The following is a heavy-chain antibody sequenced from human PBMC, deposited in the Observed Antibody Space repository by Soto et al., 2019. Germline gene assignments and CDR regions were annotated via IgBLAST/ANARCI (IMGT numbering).Heavy chain of an antibody. CDR1: GFTFSSYA. V-gene: IGHV3-23*01. D-gene: IGHD1-26*01. CDR2: ISGSGDST. J-gene: IGHJ4*02. Sequence: EVQLLESGGSLVQPGGSLRLSCAASGFTFSSYAMSWVRQAPGKGLEWVSIISGSGDSTYYADSVKGRFTISRDNSKTTLYLQMNSLGAEDTAIYSCAKRGSGSQFDYWGQGTLVTVSS. CDR3: AKRGSGSQFDY.